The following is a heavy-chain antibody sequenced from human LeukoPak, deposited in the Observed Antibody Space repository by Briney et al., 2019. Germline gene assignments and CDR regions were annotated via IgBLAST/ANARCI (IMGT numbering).Heavy chain of an antibody. V-gene: IGHV3-23*01. Sequence: GGSLRLSCAASGFTFSSYAMSWVRQAPGKGLEWVSVISGSGGSTYYADSVKGRFTISRDNSKNTLYLQMNSLRAEDTAVYYCASHYDFWSGHYPPFDYWGQGTLVTVSS. CDR3: ASHYDFWSGHYPPFDY. CDR1: GFTFSSYA. J-gene: IGHJ4*02. CDR2: ISGSGGST. D-gene: IGHD3-3*01.